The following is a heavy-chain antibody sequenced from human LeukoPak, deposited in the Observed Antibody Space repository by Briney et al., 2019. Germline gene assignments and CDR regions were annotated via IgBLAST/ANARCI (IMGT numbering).Heavy chain of an antibody. Sequence: GGSLRLSCAASGFTFSSYAMHWVRQAPGKGLEWVAVISYDGSNKYYADSVKGRFTISRDNSKNTLYLQMNSLRAEDTAVYYCARDGWYCSSTSCYFYYYYYMDVWGKGTTVTVSS. CDR1: GFTFSSYA. CDR2: ISYDGSNK. CDR3: ARDGWYCSSTSCYFYYYYYMDV. V-gene: IGHV3-30-3*01. D-gene: IGHD2-2*01. J-gene: IGHJ6*03.